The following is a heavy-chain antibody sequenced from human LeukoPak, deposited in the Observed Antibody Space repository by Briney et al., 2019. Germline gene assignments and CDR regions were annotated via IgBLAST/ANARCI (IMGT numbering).Heavy chain of an antibody. CDR2: IYTSGST. Sequence: SQTLSLTCTVSGGSISSGSYYWSWIRQPAGKGLEWIGRIYTSGSTNYNPSLKSRVTISVDTSKNQFSLKLSSVTAADTAVYYCARAQGRYYYGSGVLNWFDPWGQGTLVTVSS. CDR3: ARAQGRYYYGSGVLNWFDP. J-gene: IGHJ5*02. V-gene: IGHV4-61*02. CDR1: GGSISSGSYY. D-gene: IGHD3-10*01.